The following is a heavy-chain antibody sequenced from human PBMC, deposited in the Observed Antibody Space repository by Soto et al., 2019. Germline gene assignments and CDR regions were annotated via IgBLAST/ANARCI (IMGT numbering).Heavy chain of an antibody. J-gene: IGHJ6*04. CDR1: VDSVASNNSA. Sequence: PSHTLSLTSAISVDSVASNNSACNWIRQSPSRGLEWLGRTYYRSKWYNEYAVSVKSRITITPDTSKNQFSRQLNSVTPEDTGVHYCAREPGQTYYYGKDVWGKRRKVKVSS. CDR3: AREPGQTYYYGKDV. CDR2: TYYRSKWYN. V-gene: IGHV6-1*01.